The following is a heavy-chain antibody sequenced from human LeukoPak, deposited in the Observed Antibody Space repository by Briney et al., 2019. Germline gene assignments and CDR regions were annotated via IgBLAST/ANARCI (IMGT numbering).Heavy chain of an antibody. Sequence: SSETLSLTCTVSGGSISSSSYYWGWIRQPPGKGLEWIGSIYYSGSTYYNPSLKSRVTISVDTSKNQFSLKLSSVTAADTAVYYCARERYYGSGSYSISYYYYGMDVWGQGTTVTVSS. D-gene: IGHD3-10*01. CDR3: ARERYYGSGSYSISYYYYGMDV. J-gene: IGHJ6*02. CDR1: GGSISSSSYY. V-gene: IGHV4-39*07. CDR2: IYYSGST.